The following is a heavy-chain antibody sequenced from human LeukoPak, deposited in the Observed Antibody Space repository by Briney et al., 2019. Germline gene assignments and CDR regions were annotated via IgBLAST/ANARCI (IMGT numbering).Heavy chain of an antibody. V-gene: IGHV4-38-2*02. D-gene: IGHD2-15*01. J-gene: IGHJ3*01. Sequence: PSETLSLTCTVSGYSISSGYYWGWIRQPPGKGLEWIGSIYHSGSTYYNPSLKSRVTISIDRSKNQFSLKLSSVTAADTAVYFCANADRFCSGTCHVPDAFDFWGQGTMVTVSS. CDR1: GYSISSGYY. CDR2: IYHSGST. CDR3: ANADRFCSGTCHVPDAFDF.